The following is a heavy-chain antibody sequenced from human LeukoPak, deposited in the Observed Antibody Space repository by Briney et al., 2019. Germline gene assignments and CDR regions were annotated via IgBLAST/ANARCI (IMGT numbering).Heavy chain of an antibody. CDR1: GFTFSRYE. CDR2: NSSSGSTI. CDR3: ARDLGYGGNVPLDY. J-gene: IGHJ4*02. V-gene: IGHV3-48*03. D-gene: IGHD4-23*01. Sequence: GVCLRLSCASSGFTFSRYETNWVSQAPGKGLEWVSYNSSSGSTIYYADSVKGRFTISRDNAKNSLYLQMNSLRAEDTAVYYCARDLGYGGNVPLDYWGQGTLVTVSS.